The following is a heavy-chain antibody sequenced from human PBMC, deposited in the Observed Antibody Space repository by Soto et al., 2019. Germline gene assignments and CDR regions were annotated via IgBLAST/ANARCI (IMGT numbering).Heavy chain of an antibody. CDR2: MTGSGSAI. D-gene: IGHD2-15*01. V-gene: IGHV3-48*03. J-gene: IGHJ4*01. CDR1: GFSFSNSE. CDR3: ARSGGNYRPFDS. Sequence: GGSLRLSCAASGFSFSNSEMNWIRQAPGKGLEWVSHMTGSGSAIYYADSVKGRFTISRDNANNLLYLQLNSLRAEDTALYYCARSGGNYRPFDSWGQGTLVTVSS.